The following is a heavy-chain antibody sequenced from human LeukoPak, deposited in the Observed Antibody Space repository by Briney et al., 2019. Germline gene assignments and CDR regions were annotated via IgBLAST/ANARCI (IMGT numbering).Heavy chain of an antibody. D-gene: IGHD6-6*01. Sequence: GGSLRLSCAAPGFIFISYGMNWVRQAPGKGLEWISYISNSGNSIYYADSVKGRFTISRDNAKNSLFLQMNSLRAEDTAVYYCARDVVLEYSSSSEHMDVWGKGTAVTVSS. CDR2: ISNSGNSI. CDR1: GFIFISYG. V-gene: IGHV3-48*03. CDR3: ARDVVLEYSSSSEHMDV. J-gene: IGHJ6*03.